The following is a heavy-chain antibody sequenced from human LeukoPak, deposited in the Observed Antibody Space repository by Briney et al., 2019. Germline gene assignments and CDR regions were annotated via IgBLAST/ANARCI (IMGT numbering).Heavy chain of an antibody. Sequence: SETLSLTCTVSGGSIISSSYYWVWIRQPPGQGLEWIGSVYYSGNTYYNPSLKSRVTITVDTSNNEFSLGLSSVTAADTAVYYCARLDNSGSYAMDVWGQGTTVTVSS. V-gene: IGHV4-39*01. CDR1: GGSIISSSYY. D-gene: IGHD3-22*01. CDR3: ARLDNSGSYAMDV. J-gene: IGHJ6*02. CDR2: VYYSGNT.